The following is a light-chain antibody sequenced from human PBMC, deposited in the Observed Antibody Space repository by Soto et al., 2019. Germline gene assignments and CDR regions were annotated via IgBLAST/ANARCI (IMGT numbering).Light chain of an antibody. Sequence: SYELTQPPSVSVSPGQTASITCSGDKLGDKYACWYQQKPGQSPVLVIYQDTKRPSGIPERFSGSNSGTTATLTISGTQAMDEALYSCQVWGSSTESEVFGGATKLTVL. CDR3: QVWGSSTESEV. V-gene: IGLV3-1*01. J-gene: IGLJ2*01. CDR1: KLGDKY. CDR2: QDT.